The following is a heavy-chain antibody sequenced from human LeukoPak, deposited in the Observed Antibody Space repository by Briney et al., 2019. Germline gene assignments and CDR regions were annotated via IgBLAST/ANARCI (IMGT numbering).Heavy chain of an antibody. D-gene: IGHD5-12*01. CDR3: ARDWRGYSGYNY. Sequence: ASVTVSYMPSGYTFTNYGISWVRQAPGQGLEWMGWISAYNGNTNYAQKLQGRVTMTTDTSTSTAYMELRSLRSDDTAVYYCARDWRGYSGYNYWGQGTLVTVSS. CDR1: GYTFTNYG. J-gene: IGHJ4*02. V-gene: IGHV1-18*01. CDR2: ISAYNGNT.